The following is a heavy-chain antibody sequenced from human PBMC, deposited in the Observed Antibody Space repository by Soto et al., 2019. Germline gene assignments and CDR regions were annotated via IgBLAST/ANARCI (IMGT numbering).Heavy chain of an antibody. J-gene: IGHJ4*02. CDR2: ISGSGGST. Sequence: GGSLRLSCAASGFTFSSYAMSWVRQAPGKGLEWVSAISGSGGSTYYADSVKGRFTISRDNSKNTLYLQMNSLRAEDTAVYYCATPGRGYRSSWYVGLKGAFDYWGQGTMVTVSS. CDR3: ATPGRGYRSSWYVGLKGAFDY. CDR1: GFTFSSYA. D-gene: IGHD6-13*01. V-gene: IGHV3-23*01.